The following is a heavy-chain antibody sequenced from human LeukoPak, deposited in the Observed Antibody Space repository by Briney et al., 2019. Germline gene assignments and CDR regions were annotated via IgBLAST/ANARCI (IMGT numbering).Heavy chain of an antibody. V-gene: IGHV3-23*01. CDR1: GFTFSTHA. CDR3: ARRGGSNGWGAFDV. Sequence: PGGSLRLSCAASGFTFSTHAMNWVRQAPGKGLEWVSNIGGSGESTYYADSVKGRFTISRDNSKNTVFLQMNSLSCDDTAVYYCARRGGSNGWGAFDVWGQGTTITVSS. J-gene: IGHJ3*01. CDR2: IGGSGEST. D-gene: IGHD2-8*01.